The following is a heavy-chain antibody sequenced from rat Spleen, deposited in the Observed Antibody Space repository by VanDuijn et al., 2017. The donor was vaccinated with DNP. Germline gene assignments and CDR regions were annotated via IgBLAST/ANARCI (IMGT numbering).Heavy chain of an antibody. D-gene: IGHD1-1*01. J-gene: IGHJ2*01. Sequence: EVQLVESGGGLVQPGGSMKLSCAASGFTFSSFPMAWVRQAPTKGLEWVASISPSGGSTYYRDSVKGRFTVSRDNAKSSLYLQMDSLRSEDTATYYCARQWDLYYFDYWGQGVMVTVSS. CDR1: GFTFSSFP. CDR3: ARQWDLYYFDY. V-gene: IGHV5-46*01. CDR2: ISPSGGST.